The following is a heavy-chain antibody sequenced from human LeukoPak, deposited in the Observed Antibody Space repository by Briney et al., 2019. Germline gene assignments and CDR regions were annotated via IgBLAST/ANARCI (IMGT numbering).Heavy chain of an antibody. D-gene: IGHD3-3*01. CDR1: GGSISSSSYY. V-gene: IGHV4-61*02. CDR3: ARTTYYDFWTPYGMDV. Sequence: TSETLSLTCTVSGGSISSSSYYWSWIRQPAGKGLEWIGRIYTSGSTNYNPSLKSRVTISVDTSKNQFSLKLSSVTAADTAVYYCARTTYYDFWTPYGMDVWGQGTTVTVSS. J-gene: IGHJ6*02. CDR2: IYTSGST.